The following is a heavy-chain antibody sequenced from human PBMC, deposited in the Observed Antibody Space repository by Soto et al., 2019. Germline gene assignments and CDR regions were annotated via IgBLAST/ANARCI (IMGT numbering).Heavy chain of an antibody. CDR2: ISWNSGSI. J-gene: IGHJ4*02. D-gene: IGHD3-10*01. CDR3: AKDEGRFWELVLDY. CDR1: GFTFDDYA. V-gene: IGHV3-9*01. Sequence: EVQLVESGGGLVQPGRSLRLSCAASGFTFDDYAMHWVRQAPGKGLEWVSGISWNSGSIGYADSVKGRFTISRDNAKNALYLQMNSLRAEDTALYYWAKDEGRFWELVLDYWGQGTLVTVSS.